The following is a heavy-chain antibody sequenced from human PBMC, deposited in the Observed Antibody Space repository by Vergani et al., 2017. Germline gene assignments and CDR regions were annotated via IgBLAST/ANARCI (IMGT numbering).Heavy chain of an antibody. V-gene: IGHV3-23*01. D-gene: IGHD5-12*01. Sequence: VQLQESGPGLVKPSETLSLTCTVSNDSVSNTFYYLGWIRQTPGKGLEWVSSVSGSSATPYYADSVKGRFIISRDNSQNTLHLEMNSLRADDTAVYYCTKGSRGYTGYFFDYWGQGTLATVSS. J-gene: IGHJ4*02. CDR3: TKGSRGYTGYFFDY. CDR1: NDSVSNTFYY. CDR2: VSGSSATP.